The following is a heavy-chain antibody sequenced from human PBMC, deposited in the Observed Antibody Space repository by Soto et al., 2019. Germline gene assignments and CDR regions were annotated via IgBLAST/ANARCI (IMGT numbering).Heavy chain of an antibody. CDR2: ILPIFGTA. CDR1: GGTFSTSS. J-gene: IGHJ3*02. V-gene: IGHV1-69*15. CDR3: AGRKWFRCNPGAFYN. D-gene: IGHD3-10*01. Sequence: QVQLVQSGAEVKKPGSSVKVSCKASGGTFSTSSMNWVRQAPEQGPEWMGNILPIFGTADYAQKFQGRVNFSAKQTPKTVYMGVRRLLSADNAVYFRAGRKWFRCNPGAFYNWGQGTVVTVSS.